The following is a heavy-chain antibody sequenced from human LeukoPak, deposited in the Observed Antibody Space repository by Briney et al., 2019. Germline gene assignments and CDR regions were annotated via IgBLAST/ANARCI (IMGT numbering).Heavy chain of an antibody. Sequence: SETLSLTCTVSGGSISSGSYYWSWIRQPAGKGLEWIGRIYTSGSTNYNPSLKSRVTISVDTSKNQFSLKLSSVTAADTAVYYCARYYYGSGQTTVWYFDLWGRGTLVTVSS. CDR1: GGSISSGSYY. CDR2: IYTSGST. D-gene: IGHD3-10*01. CDR3: ARYYYGSGQTTVWYFDL. V-gene: IGHV4-61*02. J-gene: IGHJ2*01.